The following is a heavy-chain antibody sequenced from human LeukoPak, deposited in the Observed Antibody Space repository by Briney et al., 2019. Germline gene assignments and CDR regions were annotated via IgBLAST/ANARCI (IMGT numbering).Heavy chain of an antibody. CDR2: IRWNSATT. D-gene: IGHD3-22*01. V-gene: IGHV3-9*03. CDR3: AKDIDSSGYYRGGFDY. Sequence: GGSLRLSCGASGFTFDDYAMHWVRHAPGKGLEWVSGIRWNSATTGYADSVRGRFTISRDNAKNSLYLQMNSLRAEDMALYYCAKDIDSSGYYRGGFDYWGQGTLVTVSS. J-gene: IGHJ4*02. CDR1: GFTFDDYA.